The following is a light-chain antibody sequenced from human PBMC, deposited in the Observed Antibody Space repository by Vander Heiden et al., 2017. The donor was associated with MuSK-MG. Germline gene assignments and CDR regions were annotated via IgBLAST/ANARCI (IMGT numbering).Light chain of an antibody. CDR1: SSDVGDYNS. V-gene: IGLV2-14*03. CDR3: TSLTVTSSRVL. CDR2: DVS. Sequence: QSALSQPASVSGSPGQSIAISCTGPSSDVGDYNSVSWYQPHPGKAPKLISSDVSNRPSGISNRFSGSKSGNTASLTISGLQAEDEADYYCTSLTVTSSRVLFGGGTRLTVL. J-gene: IGLJ2*01.